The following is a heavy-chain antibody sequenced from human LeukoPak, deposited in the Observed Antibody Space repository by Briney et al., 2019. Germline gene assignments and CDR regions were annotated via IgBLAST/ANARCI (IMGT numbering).Heavy chain of an antibody. V-gene: IGHV3-7*01. CDR1: GFTFSRYW. CDR3: ARFGYVAAVDV. D-gene: IGHD2-15*01. Sequence: PGGSLRLSCAGSGFTFSRYWMSWVRQAPGTGLEWVANIDPAGSETYYVDPVKGRFSISRDNAKNLVYLQMNSLRAEDTAVYHCARFGYVAAVDVWGQGTPVTVSS. J-gene: IGHJ4*02. CDR2: IDPAGSET.